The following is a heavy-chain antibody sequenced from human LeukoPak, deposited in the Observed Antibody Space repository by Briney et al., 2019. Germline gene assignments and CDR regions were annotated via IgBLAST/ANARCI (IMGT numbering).Heavy chain of an antibody. J-gene: IGHJ4*02. CDR3: AREAPIVVVPAAQAGGFDY. Sequence: PGGSLRLSCAASGFTVSSNYMSWVRQAPGKGLEWVSVIYSGGSTYYADSVKGRFTISRDSSKNTLYLQMNSLRAEDTAVYYCAREAPIVVVPAAQAGGFDYWGQGTLVTVSS. CDR2: IYSGGST. CDR1: GFTVSSNY. D-gene: IGHD2-2*01. V-gene: IGHV3-66*02.